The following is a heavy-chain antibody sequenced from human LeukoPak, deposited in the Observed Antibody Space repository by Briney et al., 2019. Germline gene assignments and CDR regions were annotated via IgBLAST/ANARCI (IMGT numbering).Heavy chain of an antibody. CDR3: AKDPIAVAGNNYYGMDV. CDR2: ISADGSNK. CDR1: GFTFSSYG. J-gene: IGHJ6*02. D-gene: IGHD6-19*01. Sequence: PGQSLRLSCAASGFTFSSYGMYWVRQAPGKGLEWVAVISADGSNKYYADSVKGRFTISRDNSKNTLYLQMNSLRAEDTAVYYCAKDPIAVAGNNYYGMDVWGQGTTVSVCS. V-gene: IGHV3-30*18.